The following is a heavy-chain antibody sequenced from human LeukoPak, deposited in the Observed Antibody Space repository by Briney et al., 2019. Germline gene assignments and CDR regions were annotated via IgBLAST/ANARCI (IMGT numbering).Heavy chain of an antibody. V-gene: IGHV4-59*01. CDR2: PHYGGTT. D-gene: IGHD5-18*01. CDR3: ATIVPNTEMVTSFDN. J-gene: IGHJ4*02. Sequence: PSETLSLTCTVSGGSIGTYYWSWIRQAPGKGLEWTGYPHYGGTTNYNPSLKSRVTMSVDTSKNQFSLKLSSVTAADTAVYYCATIVPNTEMVTSFDNWGQGTLVTVSS. CDR1: GGSIGTYY.